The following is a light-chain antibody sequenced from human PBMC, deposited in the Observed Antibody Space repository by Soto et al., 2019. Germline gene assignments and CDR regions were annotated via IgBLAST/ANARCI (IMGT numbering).Light chain of an antibody. J-gene: IGKJ1*01. CDR3: QQSFTTPWT. CDR1: HSISFH. CDR2: GAS. Sequence: DIQMAQSPSSLSSSVGDRVTITCRASHSISFHLNWYQQKPGKAPRFLMYGASFLQSGVPSRFSGSGSGTEFTLTILSLQPEDFATYYCQQSFTTPWTFGQGTKVDI. V-gene: IGKV1-39*01.